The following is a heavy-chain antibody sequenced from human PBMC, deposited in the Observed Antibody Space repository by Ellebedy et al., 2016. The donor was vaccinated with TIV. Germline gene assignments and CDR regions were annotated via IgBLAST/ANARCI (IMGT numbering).Heavy chain of an antibody. Sequence: AASVKVSCKASGYTFTSYGISWMRQAPGQGLEWMGWISAYNGNTNYAQKLQGRVTMTTDTSTSTAYMELRSLRSEDTAVYYCARGYCGGDCYQNDYWGQGTLVTVSS. CDR3: ARGYCGGDCYQNDY. CDR1: GYTFTSYG. CDR2: ISAYNGNT. J-gene: IGHJ4*02. V-gene: IGHV1-18*01. D-gene: IGHD2-21*02.